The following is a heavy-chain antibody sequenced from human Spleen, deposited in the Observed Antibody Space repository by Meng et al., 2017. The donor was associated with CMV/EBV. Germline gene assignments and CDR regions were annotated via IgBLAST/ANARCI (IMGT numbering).Heavy chain of an antibody. CDR3: ARGRGGSSSALLGY. D-gene: IGHD6-6*01. V-gene: IGHV1-46*01. J-gene: IGHJ4*02. CDR2: INPSGGST. CDR1: GYTFTSYY. Sequence: ASVKVSCKASGYTFTSYYMHWVRQAPGQGLEWMGIINPSGGSTSYAQKFQGRVTMTRDTSISTAHMELRRLRIDDTAVYYCARGRGGSSSALLGYWGQGTLVTVSS.